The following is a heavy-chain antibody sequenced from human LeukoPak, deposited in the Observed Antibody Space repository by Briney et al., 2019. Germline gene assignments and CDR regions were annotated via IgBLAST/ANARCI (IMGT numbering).Heavy chain of an antibody. Sequence: SETLSLTCTVSGGSISSYYWSWIRQPPGKGLEWIGEINHSGSTNYNPSLKSRVTISVDTSKNQFSLKLSSVTAADTAVYYCARNGGSYYYDSSGYRIWGQGTMVTVSS. CDR1: GGSISSYY. CDR3: ARNGGSYYYDSSGYRI. D-gene: IGHD3-22*01. CDR2: INHSGST. V-gene: IGHV4-34*01. J-gene: IGHJ3*02.